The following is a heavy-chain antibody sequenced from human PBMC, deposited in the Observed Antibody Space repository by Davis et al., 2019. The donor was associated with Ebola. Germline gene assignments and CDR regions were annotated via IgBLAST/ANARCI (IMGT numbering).Heavy chain of an antibody. CDR3: ARDSVDIVATINWFDP. CDR1: GFTFSSYS. D-gene: IGHD5-12*01. J-gene: IGHJ5*02. V-gene: IGHV3-21*01. CDR2: ISSSSSYI. Sequence: GESLKISCAASGFTFSSYSMNRVRQAPGKGLEWVSSISSSSSYIYYADSVKGRFTISRDNAKNSLYLQMNSLRAEDTAVYYCARDSVDIVATINWFDPWGQGTLVTVSS.